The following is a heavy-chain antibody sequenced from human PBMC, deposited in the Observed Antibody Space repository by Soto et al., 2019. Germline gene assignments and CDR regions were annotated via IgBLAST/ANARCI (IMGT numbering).Heavy chain of an antibody. CDR2: ICYGGSNK. Sequence: GGSLRLSCAASGFTFSSYGMHWVRQAPGKGLEWVAVICYGGSNKYYADSVKGRFTISRDNSKNTLYLQMNSLRAEDTAVYYCAANFLVWRYVFDVWGQGTLVTVSS. CDR3: AANFLVWRYVFDV. D-gene: IGHD3-3*01. V-gene: IGHV3-33*01. CDR1: GFTFSSYG. J-gene: IGHJ4*02.